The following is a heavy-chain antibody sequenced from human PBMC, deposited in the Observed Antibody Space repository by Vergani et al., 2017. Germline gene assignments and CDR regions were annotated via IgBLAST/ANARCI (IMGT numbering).Heavy chain of an antibody. CDR3: ASGKYYSDSTSHFRGRYFDV. CDR1: GDSIISRSYY. Sequence: QLQESGPGLVKASETLSLTCTVSGDSIISRSYYWGCIRQPPGKGLEWIGSIYNSGNGDSSSSLKSRVTISADTSKNQFSLRLTSVTAADTAVYYCASGKYYSDSTSHFRGRYFDVWGRGTLVTVPS. V-gene: IGHV4-39*01. CDR2: IYNSGNG. D-gene: IGHD3-16*01. J-gene: IGHJ2*01.